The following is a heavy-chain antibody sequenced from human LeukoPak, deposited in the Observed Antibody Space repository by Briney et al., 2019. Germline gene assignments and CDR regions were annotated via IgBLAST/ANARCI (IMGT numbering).Heavy chain of an antibody. D-gene: IGHD4-17*01. V-gene: IGHV1-18*01. Sequence: ASVKVSCKASGYTFTNYGVTWVRQAPGQGPEWMGWNSGYSGDTYYAQRFQGRVTMTTETSTNTAYMELRSLRSDDTAVYFCARDKGWRNTCDYLFDSWGQGTLVTVSS. CDR1: GYTFTNYG. CDR2: NSGYSGDT. CDR3: ARDKGWRNTCDYLFDS. J-gene: IGHJ4*02.